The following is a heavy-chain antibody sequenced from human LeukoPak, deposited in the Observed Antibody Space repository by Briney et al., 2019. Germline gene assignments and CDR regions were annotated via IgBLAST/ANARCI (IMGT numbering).Heavy chain of an antibody. J-gene: IGHJ4*02. CDR2: IYHSGST. CDR1: GYSISSGYY. CDR3: ARELKNYFDY. Sequence: SETLSLTRTVSGYSISSGYYWGWIRQPPGKGLEWIGSIYHSGSTYYNPSLKSRVTISVDTSKNQFSLKLSSVTAADTAVYYCARELKNYFDYWGQGTLVTVSS. V-gene: IGHV4-38-2*02.